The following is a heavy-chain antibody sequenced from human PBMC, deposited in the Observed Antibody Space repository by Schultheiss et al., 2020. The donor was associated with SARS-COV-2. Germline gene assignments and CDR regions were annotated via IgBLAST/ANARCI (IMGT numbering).Heavy chain of an antibody. CDR2: IYTSGST. J-gene: IGHJ3*02. Sequence: SQTLSLTCTVSGGSISSYYWSWIRQPAGKGLEWIGRIYTSGSTNYNPSLKSRVTMSVDTSKNQFSLKLSSVTAADTAVYYCVREPGSTSYAFDIWGQGTMVTVSS. CDR1: GGSISSYY. CDR3: VREPGSTSYAFDI. D-gene: IGHD2-2*01. V-gene: IGHV4-4*07.